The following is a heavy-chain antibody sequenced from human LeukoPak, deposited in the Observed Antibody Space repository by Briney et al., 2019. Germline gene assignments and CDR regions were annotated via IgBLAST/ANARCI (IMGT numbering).Heavy chain of an antibody. CDR1: GYTFTSYA. CDR2: INTNTGNP. J-gene: IGHJ6*02. D-gene: IGHD3-9*01. CDR3: ARISTEILTGYPFYYYYGMDV. Sequence: GASVKVSCKASGYTFTSYAMNWVRQAPGQGLEWMGWINTNTGNPTYAQGFTGRFVFSLDTSVSTAYLQISSLKAEDTAVYYCARISTEILTGYPFYYYYGMDVWGQGTTVTVSS. V-gene: IGHV7-4-1*02.